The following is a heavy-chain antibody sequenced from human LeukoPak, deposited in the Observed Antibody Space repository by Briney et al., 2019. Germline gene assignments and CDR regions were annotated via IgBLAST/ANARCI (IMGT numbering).Heavy chain of an antibody. Sequence: PGRSLRLSCAASGFTFSSYGMHWVRQAPGKGLEWVAVIWYDGSNKYYADSVKGRFTISRDNSKNTLYLQMNSLRIEDTAVYYCARVHAYGGGDCYSAAFDIWGQGTMVTVSS. J-gene: IGHJ3*02. D-gene: IGHD2-21*02. CDR2: IWYDGSNK. V-gene: IGHV3-33*01. CDR3: ARVHAYGGGDCYSAAFDI. CDR1: GFTFSSYG.